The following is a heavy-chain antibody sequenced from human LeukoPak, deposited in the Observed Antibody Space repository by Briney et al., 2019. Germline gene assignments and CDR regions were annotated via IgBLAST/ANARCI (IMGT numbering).Heavy chain of an antibody. Sequence: ASVKVSCKASGYTFTNYAIHWVRQAPGQSLEWLGWSNAGNGNTKYSQKFQARVTFTRDTSANTAYMELSSLRSEDTTIYFCARVISDCANFNCFKGYFDYWGQGTPVTVSS. CDR1: GYTFTNYA. CDR3: ARVISDCANFNCFKGYFDY. CDR2: SNAGNGNT. J-gene: IGHJ4*01. V-gene: IGHV1-3*01. D-gene: IGHD5/OR15-5a*01.